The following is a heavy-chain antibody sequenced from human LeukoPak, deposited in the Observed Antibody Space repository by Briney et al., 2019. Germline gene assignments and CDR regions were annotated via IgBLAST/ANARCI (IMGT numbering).Heavy chain of an antibody. CDR2: IYHSGST. D-gene: IGHD3-10*01. J-gene: IGHJ5*02. CDR1: GGSISSGGYY. Sequence: SETLSLTCTVSGGSISSGGYYWSWIRQPPGKGLEWIGYIYHSGSTYYNPSLKSRVTISVDTSKNQFSLKLSSVTAADTAVYYCARDYGTMVRGVITSPPGWFDPWGQGTLVTVSS. V-gene: IGHV4-61*08. CDR3: ARDYGTMVRGVITSPPGWFDP.